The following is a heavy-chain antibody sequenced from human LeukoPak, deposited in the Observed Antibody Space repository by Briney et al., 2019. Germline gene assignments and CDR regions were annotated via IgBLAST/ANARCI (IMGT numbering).Heavy chain of an antibody. CDR2: ISGSGGST. CDR3: ASSLSAAAGWGLDY. D-gene: IGHD6-13*01. Sequence: PGGTLRLSCAASGFTFSSYGMSWVRQAPGKGLEWVSAISGSGGSTYYADSVKGRFTISRDNSKNTLYLQMNSLRAEDTAVYYCASSLSAAAGWGLDYWGQGTLVTVSS. CDR1: GFTFSSYG. J-gene: IGHJ4*02. V-gene: IGHV3-23*01.